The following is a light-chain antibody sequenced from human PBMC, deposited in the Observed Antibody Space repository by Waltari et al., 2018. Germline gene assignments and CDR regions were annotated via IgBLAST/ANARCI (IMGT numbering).Light chain of an antibody. J-gene: IGKJ2*01. V-gene: IGKV1-33*01. Sequence: DIQMTHSPSSLSASVGDRVSVSCQASQDIINYLNWYQQKPGKAPKLLIYDASNLETGVPSRFSGSGSGTDFTFTISSLQPEDIATYYCQQYDNLPRTFGQGTKLEIK. CDR2: DAS. CDR3: QQYDNLPRT. CDR1: QDIINY.